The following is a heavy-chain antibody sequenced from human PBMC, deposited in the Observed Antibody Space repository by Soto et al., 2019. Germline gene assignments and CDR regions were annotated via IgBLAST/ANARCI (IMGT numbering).Heavy chain of an antibody. J-gene: IGHJ5*02. CDR1: GGSISSYY. Sequence: PSETLSLTCTVPGGSISSYYWSWIRQPPGKGRDWIGYIYYIGSTNYNPSLKSRVTISVDTSKTHFSLKLSSVPVSDTAVYYCARDLMNQLLWENWFDPWGQGTLVTVSS. D-gene: IGHD2-2*01. CDR3: ARDLMNQLLWENWFDP. V-gene: IGHV4-59*01. CDR2: IYYIGST.